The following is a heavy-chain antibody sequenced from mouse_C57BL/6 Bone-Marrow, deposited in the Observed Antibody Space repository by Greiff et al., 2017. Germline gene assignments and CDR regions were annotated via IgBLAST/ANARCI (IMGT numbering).Heavy chain of an antibody. CDR1: GYTFTSYW. D-gene: IGHD2-12*01. Sequence: QVQLQQPGAELVKPGASVKLSCKASGYTFTSYWMQWVKQRPGQGLEWIGEIDPSDSYTNYNHKFKGKATLTVDTSSSTAYMQLSSLTSEDSAVDYCDRLGPYDGFAYWGQGTLVTVSA. CDR2: IDPSDSYT. J-gene: IGHJ3*01. V-gene: IGHV1-50*01. CDR3: DRLGPYDGFAY.